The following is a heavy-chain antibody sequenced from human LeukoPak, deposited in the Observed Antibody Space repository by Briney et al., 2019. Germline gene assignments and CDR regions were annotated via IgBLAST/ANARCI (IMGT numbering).Heavy chain of an antibody. CDR1: GYTFTGYY. D-gene: IGHD5-18*01. J-gene: IGHJ4*02. CDR2: INPNSGGT. Sequence: ASVKVSCKASGYTFTGYYMHWVRQAPGQGLEWMGWINPNSGGTKYAQKFQGRVTMTRDTSISTAYMELSSLTSDDTAVYYCARGGYSYGPDYWGQGTLVTVSS. CDR3: ARGGYSYGPDY. V-gene: IGHV1-2*02.